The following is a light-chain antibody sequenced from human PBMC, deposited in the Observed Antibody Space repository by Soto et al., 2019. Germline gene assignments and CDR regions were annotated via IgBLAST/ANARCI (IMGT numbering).Light chain of an antibody. V-gene: IGLV2-23*01. CDR3: CSYAGVSTWV. CDR2: EDS. CDR1: SSDVGSYNL. J-gene: IGLJ3*02. Sequence: QSALTQPASVSGSPGQSITISCTGTSSDVGSYNLVSWYQQHPGKAPKLMIYEDSKRPSGVSNRFSGSKSGNTASLTLSGLQAEDEADYYCCSYAGVSTWVFGGGTKLTVL.